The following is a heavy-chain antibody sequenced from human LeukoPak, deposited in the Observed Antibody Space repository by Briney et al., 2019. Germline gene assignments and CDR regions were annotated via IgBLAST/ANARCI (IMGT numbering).Heavy chain of an antibody. CDR1: GGSISSSSYY. CDR3: ARVESGTLAFDI. J-gene: IGHJ3*02. V-gene: IGHV4-39*01. CDR2: IYYSGST. D-gene: IGHD5-12*01. Sequence: SETLSLTCTVSGGSISSSSYYWGWIRQPPGKGLEWIGSIYYSGSTYYNPSLKSRVTISVDTSKNQFSLKLSSVTAADTAVYYCARVESGTLAFDIWGQGTMVTVSS.